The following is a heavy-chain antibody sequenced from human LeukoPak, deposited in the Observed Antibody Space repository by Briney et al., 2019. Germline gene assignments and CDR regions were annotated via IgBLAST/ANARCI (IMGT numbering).Heavy chain of an antibody. V-gene: IGHV4-59*01. CDR3: ARLWGYCSSTSCYGASYFDS. Sequence: SETLSLTCTVAGGSINSYYWSWIRQPPGKGLEWIGYIHYSWNTNYKHSLKSRVTISIDMYKKQFSLKLSSVTAADTAVYYCARLWGYCSSTSCYGASYFDSWGQGTLVTVSS. CDR2: IHYSWNT. CDR1: GGSINSYY. J-gene: IGHJ5*01. D-gene: IGHD2-2*01.